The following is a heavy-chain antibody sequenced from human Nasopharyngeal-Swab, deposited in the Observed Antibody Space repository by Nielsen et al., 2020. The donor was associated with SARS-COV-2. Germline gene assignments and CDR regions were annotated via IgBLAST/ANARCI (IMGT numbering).Heavy chain of an antibody. Sequence: GESLKISCAASGFTFGTYWMTWVRQAPGKGLEWVANIKQDGSEKYYVDSVKGRFTIPRDNAKNSLYLQMNSLRAEDTAVYYCARVGWWFHYYFDYWGQGTLATVSS. CDR2: IKQDGSEK. V-gene: IGHV3-7*01. CDR1: GFTFGTYW. CDR3: ARVGWWFHYYFDY. J-gene: IGHJ4*02. D-gene: IGHD2-15*01.